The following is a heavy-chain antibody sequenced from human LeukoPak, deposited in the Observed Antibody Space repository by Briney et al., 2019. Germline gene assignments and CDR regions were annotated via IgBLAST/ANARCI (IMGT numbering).Heavy chain of an antibody. V-gene: IGHV4-34*01. Sequence: PSETLSLTCAVYGVSFSGYYWSWIRQPPGKGLEWIGEINHSGSTNYNPSLKSRVTISVDTSKNQFSLKLSSVTAADTAVYYCARRASYYYYMDVWGKGTTVTVSS. CDR2: INHSGST. CDR3: ARRASYYYYMDV. J-gene: IGHJ6*03. CDR1: GVSFSGYY.